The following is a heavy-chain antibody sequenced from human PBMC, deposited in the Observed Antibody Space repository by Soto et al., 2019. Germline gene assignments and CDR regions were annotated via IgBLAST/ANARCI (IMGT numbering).Heavy chain of an antibody. D-gene: IGHD5-12*01. CDR2: ISGSGGST. J-gene: IGHJ6*04. CDR1: GFTFSSYA. Sequence: GGSLRLSCAASGFTFSSYAMSWVRQAPGKGLEWVSAISGSGGSTYYADSVKGRFTISRDNSKNTLYLQMNSLRAEDTAVYYCAKAGSGYDSHYYYGMDVWGKGTTVTVSS. CDR3: AKAGSGYDSHYYYGMDV. V-gene: IGHV3-23*01.